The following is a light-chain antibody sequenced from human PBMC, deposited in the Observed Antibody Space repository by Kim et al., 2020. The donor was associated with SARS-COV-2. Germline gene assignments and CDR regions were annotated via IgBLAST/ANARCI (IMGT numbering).Light chain of an antibody. CDR1: QSISTY. V-gene: IGKV1-39*01. Sequence: DIQMTQSPSSLSASIGDRVTITCRASQSISTYLNWYQQKPGKAPKLLIYAASSLQSGVSSRFSGSGSETDFTLTISSVQPEDFATYVCQQSYKSLPTFGGGTKVDIK. CDR3: QQSYKSLPT. CDR2: AAS. J-gene: IGKJ4*01.